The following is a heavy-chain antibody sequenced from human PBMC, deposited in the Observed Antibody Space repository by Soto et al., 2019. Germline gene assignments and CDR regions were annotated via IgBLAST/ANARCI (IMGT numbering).Heavy chain of an antibody. CDR2: INLDSGAT. D-gene: IGHD3-9*01. J-gene: IGHJ3*02. CDR1: GYTFTGYY. V-gene: IGHV1-2*04. CDR3: GRADILTGYYVGAFDI. Sequence: QVQLVQSGAEVKKPGASVKVSCKASGYTFTGYYMHWVRHAPGQGLEWMGWINLDSGATNYAQKFQGWVTMNRDTSISTAYMELSRLRSDDTAVYYCGRADILTGYYVGAFDIWGQGTMVTVSS.